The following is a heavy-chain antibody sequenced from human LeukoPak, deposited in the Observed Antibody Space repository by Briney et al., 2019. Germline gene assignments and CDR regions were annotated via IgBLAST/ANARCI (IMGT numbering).Heavy chain of an antibody. CDR1: GFTFSSYW. CDR2: IKQDGSEK. J-gene: IGHJ6*04. CDR3: AKLIAAAGMDV. D-gene: IGHD6-13*01. Sequence: GGSLRLSCAASGFTFSSYWMSWVRQAPGKGLEWVANIKQDGSEKYYVDSVKGRFTISRDNSKNTLYLQMNSLRAEDTAVYYCAKLIAAAGMDVWGKGTTVTVSS. V-gene: IGHV3-7*01.